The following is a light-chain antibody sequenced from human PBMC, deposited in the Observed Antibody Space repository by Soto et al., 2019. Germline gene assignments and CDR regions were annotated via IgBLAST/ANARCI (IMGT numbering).Light chain of an antibody. CDR3: QQYGSSPWT. Sequence: EIVLTQSPGTLSLSPGERATLSCRASPSVSSSYLAWYKQKPGQAPRLLIYGASSRATGIPDRFSGSGSGTDFTLTISRLEPEDFAVYYCQQYGSSPWTFGQGTKVEIK. CDR1: PSVSSSY. V-gene: IGKV3-20*01. J-gene: IGKJ1*01. CDR2: GAS.